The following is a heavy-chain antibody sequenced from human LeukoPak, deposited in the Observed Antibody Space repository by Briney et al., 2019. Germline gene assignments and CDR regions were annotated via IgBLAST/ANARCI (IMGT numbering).Heavy chain of an antibody. V-gene: IGHV4-34*01. Sequence: PSETLSLTCAVYGGSFSNYYWNWIRQPPGKGLEWIGEINHSGSTNYNSSLKSRVTISVDTAKNQFSLKLNSVTAADTAVYYCASPGGHYDSRGYFLRPGYYYMDVWGKGTTVTISS. CDR1: GGSFSNYY. CDR2: INHSGST. J-gene: IGHJ6*03. D-gene: IGHD3-22*01. CDR3: ASPGGHYDSRGYFLRPGYYYMDV.